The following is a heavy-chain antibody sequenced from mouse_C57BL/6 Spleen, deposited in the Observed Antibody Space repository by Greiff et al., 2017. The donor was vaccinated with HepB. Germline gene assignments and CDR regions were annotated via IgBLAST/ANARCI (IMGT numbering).Heavy chain of an antibody. V-gene: IGHV5-17*01. Sequence: EVQLVESGGGLVKPGGSLKLSCAASGFTFSDYGMHWVRQAPEKGLEWVAYISSGSSTIYYADTVKGRFTISRDNAKNTLFLQMTSLRSEDTAMYYCATLGLQYYFDYWGQGTALTVSS. CDR1: GFTFSDYG. CDR3: ATLGLQYYFDY. J-gene: IGHJ2*01. CDR2: ISSGSSTI. D-gene: IGHD2-4*01.